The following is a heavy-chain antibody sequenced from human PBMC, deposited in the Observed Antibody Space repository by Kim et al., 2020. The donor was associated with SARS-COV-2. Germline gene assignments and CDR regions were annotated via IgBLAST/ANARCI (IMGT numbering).Heavy chain of an antibody. CDR1: GGSISSYY. J-gene: IGHJ5*02. V-gene: IGHV4-59*01. CDR2: IYYSGST. CDR3: ARGDGIPVENWFDP. Sequence: SETLSLTCTVSGGSISSYYWSWIRQPPGKGLEWIGYIYYSGSTNYNPSLKSRVTISVDTSKNQFSLKLSSVTAADTAVYYCARGDGIPVENWFDPWGQGTLVTVSS.